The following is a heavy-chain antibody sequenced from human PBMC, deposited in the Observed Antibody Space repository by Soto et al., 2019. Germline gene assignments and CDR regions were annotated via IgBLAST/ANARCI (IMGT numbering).Heavy chain of an antibody. V-gene: IGHV3-30-3*01. Sequence: QVQLVESGGGVVQPGRSLRLSCAASGFMFSSYAMHWVRQAPGKGLEWVAVQTYDGSNKYYADSVKGRFTISRDNSKNTLYLQMNSLRAEDTAMYYCARAGGLLVDYWGQGTLVTVSS. CDR1: GFMFSSYA. CDR2: QTYDGSNK. CDR3: ARAGGLLVDY. J-gene: IGHJ4*02. D-gene: IGHD1-26*01.